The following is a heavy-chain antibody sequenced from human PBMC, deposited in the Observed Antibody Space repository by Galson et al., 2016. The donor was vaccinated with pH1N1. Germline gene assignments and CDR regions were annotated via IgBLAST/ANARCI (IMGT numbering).Heavy chain of an antibody. J-gene: IGHJ6*03. V-gene: IGHV5-51*03. CDR1: GYSFATDW. Sequence: QSGAEVTKAGESLKISCQASGYSFATDWIGWVRQTPGKGLEWVGIIYPGDPDTKYSPSFQGQVTMSVDKSNSTAYLQWTTLKASDTAMYYCARLSMDPPYYFYFYMDVWGKGTTVTVSS. CDR3: ARLSMDPPYYFYFYMDV. CDR2: IYPGDPDT. D-gene: IGHD2/OR15-2a*01.